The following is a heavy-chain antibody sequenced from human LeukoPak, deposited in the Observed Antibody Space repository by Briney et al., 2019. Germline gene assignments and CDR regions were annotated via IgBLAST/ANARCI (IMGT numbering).Heavy chain of an antibody. CDR1: GFTVSSNY. CDR2: ISSSSSYI. Sequence: PGGSLRLSCAASGFTVSSNYMSWLRQAPGKGLEWVSSISSSSSYIYYADSVKGRFTISRDNAKNSLYLQMNSLRAEYTAVYYCARDYYDSSWDYWGQGTLVTVSS. V-gene: IGHV3-21*01. CDR3: ARDYYDSSWDY. J-gene: IGHJ4*02. D-gene: IGHD3-22*01.